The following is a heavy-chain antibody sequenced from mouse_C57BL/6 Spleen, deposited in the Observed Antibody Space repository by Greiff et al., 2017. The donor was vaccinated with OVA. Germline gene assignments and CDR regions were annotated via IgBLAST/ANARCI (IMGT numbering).Heavy chain of an antibody. V-gene: IGHV1-15*01. J-gene: IGHJ2*01. D-gene: IGHD1-1*01. CDR3: TRDPGRWDY. CDR1: GYTFTDYE. CDR2: IDPETGGT. Sequence: QVQLQQSGAELVRPGASVTLSCKASGYTFTDYEMHWVKQTPVHGLEWIGAIDPETGGTAYNQKFKGKAILTADKSSSTAYMELRSLTSEDSAVYYGTRDPGRWDYWGQGTTLTVSS.